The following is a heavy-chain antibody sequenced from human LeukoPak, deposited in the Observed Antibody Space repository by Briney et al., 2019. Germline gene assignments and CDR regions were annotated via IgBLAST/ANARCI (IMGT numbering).Heavy chain of an antibody. D-gene: IGHD5-24*01. J-gene: IGHJ4*02. CDR2: IKKDGSKK. V-gene: IGHV3-7*04. CDR1: GFPFSSYW. Sequence: PGGSLRLSCVASGFPFSSYWMTWVRQAPGKGLEWVANIKKDGSKKSYVDSVKGRFTISRDNANNSLYLQMNSLRAEDTAIYYCTRVGYIDEGIDYWGQGTLVTVSS. CDR3: TRVGYIDEGIDY.